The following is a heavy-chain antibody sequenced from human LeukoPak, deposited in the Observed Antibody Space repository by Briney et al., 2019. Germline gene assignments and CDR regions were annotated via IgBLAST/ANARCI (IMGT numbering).Heavy chain of an antibody. CDR3: AKEELAAAGRDFEY. J-gene: IGHJ4*02. V-gene: IGHV3-23*01. CDR2: ISGSGGST. CDR1: GFSVSYSY. Sequence: GGSLRLSCVASGFSVSYSYMNWVRLAPGKGLEWVSAISGSGGSTYYADSVKGRFTISRDNSKNTLDLQMNSLRAEDTAVYYCAKEELAAAGRDFEYWGQGTLVTVSS. D-gene: IGHD6-13*01.